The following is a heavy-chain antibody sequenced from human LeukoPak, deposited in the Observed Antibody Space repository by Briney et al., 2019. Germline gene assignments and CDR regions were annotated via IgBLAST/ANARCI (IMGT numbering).Heavy chain of an antibody. J-gene: IGHJ2*01. V-gene: IGHV3-48*04. CDR1: GFTFSSYS. Sequence: GGSLRLSCAASGFTFSSYSMNWVRQAPGKGLKWVSYISSSSSTIYYADSVKGRFTISRDNAKNSLYLQMNSLRAEDTAVYYCARDLGSGWYSWYFDLWGRGTLVTVSS. CDR2: ISSSSSTI. D-gene: IGHD6-19*01. CDR3: ARDLGSGWYSWYFDL.